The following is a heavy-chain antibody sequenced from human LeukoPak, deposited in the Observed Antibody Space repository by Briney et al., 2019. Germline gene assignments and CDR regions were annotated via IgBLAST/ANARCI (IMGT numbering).Heavy chain of an antibody. CDR1: GGSISSYY. Sequence: SETLSLTCTVSGGSISSYYWSWIRQPPGKGLEWIGYIYYSGSTNYNPSLKSRVTISVDTSKNQFSLKLSSVTAADTAVYYCARVTAWAELIELPPVAFDIWGQGTMVTVSS. CDR2: IYYSGST. V-gene: IGHV4-59*01. D-gene: IGHD3-10*01. J-gene: IGHJ3*02. CDR3: ARVTAWAELIELPPVAFDI.